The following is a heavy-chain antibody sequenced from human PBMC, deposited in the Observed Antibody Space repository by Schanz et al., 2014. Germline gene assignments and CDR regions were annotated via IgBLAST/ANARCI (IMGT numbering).Heavy chain of an antibody. Sequence: EVQLLDSGGGLVQPGGSLRLSCAASGFTFSSYAMSWVRQAPGKGLEWVSALSGSGGSTYYADSVKGRFTISRDNSKNILYLQMNSLRAEDTAVYYCAKARRKSNCSGVRCFHCSYYGMDVWGQGTTVTVSS. CDR3: AKARRKSNCSGVRCFHCSYYGMDV. CDR1: GFTFSSYA. V-gene: IGHV3-23*01. J-gene: IGHJ6*02. D-gene: IGHD2-15*01. CDR2: LSGSGGST.